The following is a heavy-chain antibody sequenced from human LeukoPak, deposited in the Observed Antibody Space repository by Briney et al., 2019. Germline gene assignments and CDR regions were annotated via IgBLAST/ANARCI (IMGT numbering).Heavy chain of an antibody. D-gene: IGHD5-18*01. Sequence: SETLSLTCTVSGGSISSYYWTWIRQPPGKGLEWIGYIYYSGSTNYNPSLKSRVTISVDTSKNQFSLKLTSVTAADTAVYYCARTTEGGYTYGYFYYYYMDVWGKGTTVTISS. CDR1: GGSISSYY. V-gene: IGHV4-59*01. J-gene: IGHJ6*03. CDR3: ARTTEGGYTYGYFYYYYMDV. CDR2: IYYSGST.